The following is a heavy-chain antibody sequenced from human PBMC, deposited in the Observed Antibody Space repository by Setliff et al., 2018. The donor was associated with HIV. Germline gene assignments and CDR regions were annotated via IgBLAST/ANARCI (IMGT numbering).Heavy chain of an antibody. D-gene: IGHD3-9*01. CDR2: INPNSGGT. Sequence: ASVKVSCKASGYMFSGFHMHWVRQAAGQGLEWMGRINPNSGGTNYAQKFQGRVTMTRDTSISTAYMELSRLRSDDTAVYYCARTSLPSYDTLTGYYSPEPWGQGTLVTVSS. CDR1: GYMFSGFH. CDR3: ARTSLPSYDTLTGYYSPEP. V-gene: IGHV1-2*06. J-gene: IGHJ5*02.